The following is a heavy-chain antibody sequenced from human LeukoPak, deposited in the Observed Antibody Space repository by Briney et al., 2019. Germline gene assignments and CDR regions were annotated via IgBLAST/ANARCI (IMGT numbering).Heavy chain of an antibody. CDR2: TIPIFGTV. J-gene: IGHJ6*03. CDR1: GYTFTGYY. V-gene: IGHV1-69*13. CDR3: ARAPYGDYGGDYYYYYMDV. Sequence: SSVTVSCKASGYTFTGYYMHWVRQAAGHGLEWMGGTIPIFGTVNYGQNFQGRVTITADESTSTAYMELSKVKSEDTAVYYCARAPYGDYGGDYYYYYMDVWGKGTTVTISS. D-gene: IGHD4-17*01.